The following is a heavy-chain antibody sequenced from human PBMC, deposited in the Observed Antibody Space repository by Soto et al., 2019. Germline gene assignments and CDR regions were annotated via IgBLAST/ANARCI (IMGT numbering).Heavy chain of an antibody. V-gene: IGHV1-69*13. Sequence: SVKVSCKASGYTFTSYGISWVRQAPGQGLEWMGGIIPIFDTANYAQKFQGRVTITADESTSTAYMELSSLRSEDTAVYYCARHDCISSSCYYYYYYGMDVWGQGTKVTVSS. D-gene: IGHD2-2*01. CDR1: GYTFTSYG. J-gene: IGHJ6*02. CDR2: IIPIFDTA. CDR3: ARHDCISSSCYYYYYYGMDV.